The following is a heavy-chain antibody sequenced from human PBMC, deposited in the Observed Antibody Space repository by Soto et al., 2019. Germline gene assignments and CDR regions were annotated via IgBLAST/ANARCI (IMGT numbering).Heavy chain of an antibody. J-gene: IGHJ4*02. CDR1: GFTFSNAW. CDR3: TTLPFIVVVTAITDY. V-gene: IGHV3-15*01. D-gene: IGHD2-21*02. Sequence: GGSLRLSCAASGFTFSNAWMSWVRQAPGKGLEWVGRIKSKTDGGTTDYAAPVKGRFTISRDDSKNTLYLQMNSLKTEDTAVYYCTTLPFIVVVTAITDYWGQGTLVTVSS. CDR2: IKSKTDGGTT.